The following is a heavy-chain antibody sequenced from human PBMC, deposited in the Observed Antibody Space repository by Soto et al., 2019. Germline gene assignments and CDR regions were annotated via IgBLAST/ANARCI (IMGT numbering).Heavy chain of an antibody. J-gene: IGHJ4*02. CDR1: GFTFSSYA. V-gene: IGHV3-23*01. CDR3: ATQTGANRNSGSYDY. Sequence: GGSLRLSCAASGFTFSSYAMSWVRQAPGKGLEWVSAISGSGGSTYYADSVKGRFTISRDNSKNTLYLQMNSLRAEDTAVYYCATQTGANRNSGSYDYWGQGTLVTVSS. D-gene: IGHD1-26*01. CDR2: ISGSGGST.